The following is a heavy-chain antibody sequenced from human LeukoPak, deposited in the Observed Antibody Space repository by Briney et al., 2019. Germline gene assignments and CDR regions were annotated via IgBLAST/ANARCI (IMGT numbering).Heavy chain of an antibody. Sequence: PSETLSLTCAVYGRSFSGYYWTWIRQTPGKGLEWIGEINHSGITDYNPSLKSRVTISVDTSKNQFSLKLSSVTAADTAVYYCARDVGYSGVYWFDPWGQGTLVTVSS. CDR2: INHSGIT. CDR3: ARDVGYSGVYWFDP. J-gene: IGHJ5*02. CDR1: GRSFSGYY. D-gene: IGHD5-18*01. V-gene: IGHV4-34*01.